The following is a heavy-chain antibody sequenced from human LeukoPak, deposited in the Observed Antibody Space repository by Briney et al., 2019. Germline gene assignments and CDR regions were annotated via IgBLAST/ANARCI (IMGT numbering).Heavy chain of an antibody. Sequence: SQTLSLTCTVSGGSISSGDYYWSWIRQPAGKGLEWIGRIYTSGSTNYNPSLKSRVTMSVDTSKNQFSLKLSSVTAADTAVYYCARGLAGRRHYYYYMDVWGKGTTVTVSS. D-gene: IGHD2-21*01. CDR3: ARGLAGRRHYYYYMDV. CDR2: IYTSGST. V-gene: IGHV4-61*02. CDR1: GGSISSGDYY. J-gene: IGHJ6*03.